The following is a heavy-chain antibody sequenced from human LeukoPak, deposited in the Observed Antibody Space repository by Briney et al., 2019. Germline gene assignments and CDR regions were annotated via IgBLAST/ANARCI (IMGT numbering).Heavy chain of an antibody. CDR3: ARAAYYDILTGSTNDAFDI. D-gene: IGHD3-9*01. CDR1: GGSISSGGYY. CDR2: IYHSGST. Sequence: SETLSLTCAVSGGSISSGGYYWSWIRQPPGKGLEWIGYIYHSGSTYYNPSLKSRVTISVDRSKNQFSLKLSSVTAADTAVYYCARAAYYDILTGSTNDAFDIWGQGTMVTVSS. J-gene: IGHJ3*02. V-gene: IGHV4-30-2*01.